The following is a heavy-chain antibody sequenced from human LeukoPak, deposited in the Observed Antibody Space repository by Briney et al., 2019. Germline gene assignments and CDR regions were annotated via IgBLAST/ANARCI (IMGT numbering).Heavy chain of an antibody. CDR2: ISSSSDYI. D-gene: IGHD6-13*01. Sequence: GGSLRLSCAASGFTFINYNMNWLRQAPGKGLEWVSSISSSSDYIYYADSLKGRFTISRDNAKNSLYLQMNSLRAEDTAVYYCARGASSWYPAEYYFDYWGQGTLVTVSS. V-gene: IGHV3-21*04. J-gene: IGHJ4*02. CDR3: ARGASSWYPAEYYFDY. CDR1: GFTFINYN.